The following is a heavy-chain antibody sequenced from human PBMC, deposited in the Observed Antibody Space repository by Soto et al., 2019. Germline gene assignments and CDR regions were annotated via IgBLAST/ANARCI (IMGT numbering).Heavy chain of an antibody. CDR3: ARDHHGYYDY. CDR2: IYYSGST. Sequence: SETLSLTCTVSGGSISSGGYYWSWIRQHPGKGLEWIGYIYYSGSTYYNPSLKSRVTISVDTSKNQFSLKLSSVTAADTAVYYCARDHHGYYDYCRPGPLGTVS. V-gene: IGHV4-31*03. J-gene: IGHJ4*02. D-gene: IGHD4-17*01. CDR1: GGSISSGGYY.